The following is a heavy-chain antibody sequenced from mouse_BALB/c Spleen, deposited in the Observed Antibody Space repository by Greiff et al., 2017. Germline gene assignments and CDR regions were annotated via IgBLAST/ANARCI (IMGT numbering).Heavy chain of an antibody. D-gene: IGHD2-2*01. CDR2: IYPGDGDT. V-gene: IGHV1-87*01. CDR1: GYTFTSYW. Sequence: QVQLKQSGAELARPGASVKLSCKASGYTFTSYWMQWVKQRPGQGLEWIGAIYPGDGDTRYTQKFKGKATLTADKSSSTAYMQLSSLASEDSAVYYCARDHGYDGFAYWGEGTLVTVSA. CDR3: ARDHGYDGFAY. J-gene: IGHJ3*01.